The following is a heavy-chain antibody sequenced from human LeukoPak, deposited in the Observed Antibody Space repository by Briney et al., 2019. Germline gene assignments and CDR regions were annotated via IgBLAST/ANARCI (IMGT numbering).Heavy chain of an antibody. V-gene: IGHV3-23*01. CDR1: GFTFSSYA. J-gene: IGHJ4*02. Sequence: GGSLRLSCAASGFTFSSYAMSWVRQAPGKGLEWVSAISGSGGSTYYADSVKGRFTISRDNSKNTLYLQMNSLRAEDTAVYYCAKGEDMYCYDSSGYYAGSNDYWGQGTLVTVSS. D-gene: IGHD3-22*01. CDR3: AKGEDMYCYDSSGYYAGSNDY. CDR2: ISGSGGST.